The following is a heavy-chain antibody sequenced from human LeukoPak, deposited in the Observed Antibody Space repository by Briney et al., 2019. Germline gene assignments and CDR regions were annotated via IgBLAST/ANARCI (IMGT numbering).Heavy chain of an antibody. V-gene: IGHV1-18*01. J-gene: IGHJ6*03. CDR2: IRAYNGNT. D-gene: IGHD3-22*01. CDR1: GYTFTRYG. Sequence: ASVKVSCKASGYTFTRYGITWVRQAPGQGLEWMGWIRAYNGNTNYAQKLQGRVTMTTDTSTSTAYMELRSPISDDTAVYYCAVYYDRRYYMDVWGKGTTVTVSS. CDR3: AVYYDRRYYMDV.